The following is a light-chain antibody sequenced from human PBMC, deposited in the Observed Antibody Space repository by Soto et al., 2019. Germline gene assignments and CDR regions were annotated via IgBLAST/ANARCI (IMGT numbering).Light chain of an antibody. J-gene: IGKJ1*01. CDR1: QSVSSDY. CDR3: QQYGSSPWT. CDR2: GAS. V-gene: IGKV3-20*01. Sequence: EIMITQSPATLSVSPGARVTLSCRASQSVSSDYLAWYQQKPGQAPRLVIYGASSRATGIPDRFSGSGSGTDFTLTISRLEPEDFAVYYCQQYGSSPWTFGQGTKVDIK.